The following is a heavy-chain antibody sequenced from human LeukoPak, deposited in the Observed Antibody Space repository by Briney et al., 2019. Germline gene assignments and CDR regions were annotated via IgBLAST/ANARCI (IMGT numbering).Heavy chain of an antibody. CDR3: ARDRGSGSYYNVPYYYYMDV. CDR2: IKSKTDGGTT. J-gene: IGHJ6*03. D-gene: IGHD3-10*01. CDR1: GFTFSNAW. V-gene: IGHV3-15*01. Sequence: NPGGSLRLSCAASGFTFSNAWMSWVRQAPGKGLEWVGRIKSKTDGGTTDYAAPVKGRFTISRDDSKNTLYLQMNSLKTGDTAVYYCARDRGSGSYYNVPYYYYMDVWGKGTTVTISS.